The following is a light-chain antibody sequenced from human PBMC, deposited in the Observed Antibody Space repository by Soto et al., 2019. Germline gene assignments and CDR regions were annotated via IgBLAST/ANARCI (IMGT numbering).Light chain of an antibody. CDR3: QQSYITPRYT. CDR1: QSISSH. CDR2: ASY. V-gene: IGKV1-39*01. J-gene: IGKJ2*01. Sequence: DIQITQSPSSLSASVGDRVTITCRASQSISSHLNWYQHKPGRPPRLLIFASYILEGGVPSRFSGSGSDTYFTLTIGSLQPEDVATYYCQQSYITPRYTFGQGTKVEI.